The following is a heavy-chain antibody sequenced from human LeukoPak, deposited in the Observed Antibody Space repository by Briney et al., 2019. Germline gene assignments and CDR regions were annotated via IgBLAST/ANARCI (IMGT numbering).Heavy chain of an antibody. D-gene: IGHD6-6*01. Sequence: SETLSLTCAVYGGPFSGYYWSWIRQPPGKGLEWIGEINHSGSTNYNPSLKSRVTISVDTSKNQFSLKLSSVTAADTAVYYCERGQGSSGWCYYGMDVWGQGTTVIVSS. CDR1: GGPFSGYY. J-gene: IGHJ6*02. CDR2: INHSGST. CDR3: ERGQGSSGWCYYGMDV. V-gene: IGHV4-34*01.